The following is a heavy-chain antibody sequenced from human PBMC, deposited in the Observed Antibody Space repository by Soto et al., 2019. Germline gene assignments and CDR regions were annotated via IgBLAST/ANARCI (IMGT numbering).Heavy chain of an antibody. CDR1: GFTFSNYN. D-gene: IGHD2-15*01. CDR3: AGYCRGGSCYSSTPWFDS. V-gene: IGHV3-48*02. Sequence: PGGSLRLSCAASGFTFSNYNMNWVRQAPGKGLEWVSYISSSSDTIYYADSVKGRFTISRDNAKNSLYLQMNSLRDEDTAVYYCAGYCRGGSCYSSTPWFDSWGQGTLVTVSS. J-gene: IGHJ5*01. CDR2: ISSSSDTI.